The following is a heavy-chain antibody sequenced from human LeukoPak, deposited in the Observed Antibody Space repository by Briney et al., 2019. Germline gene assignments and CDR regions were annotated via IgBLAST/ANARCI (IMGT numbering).Heavy chain of an antibody. V-gene: IGHV3-53*01. J-gene: IGHJ4*02. CDR3: ARGRGGD. D-gene: IGHD2-15*01. CDR2: ISSEGFT. Sequence: GGSLRLSCAVAGVAVNSYFMGWVRQAPGKGLEWVSLISSEGFTYYADSVKGRFTVSRDNSKNTLYLQMNSLRAEDTAFYYCARGRGGDWGQGALVTVSS. CDR1: GVAVNSYF.